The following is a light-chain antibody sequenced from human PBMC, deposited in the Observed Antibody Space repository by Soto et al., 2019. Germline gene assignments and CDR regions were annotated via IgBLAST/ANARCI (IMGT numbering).Light chain of an antibody. Sequence: QSALTQPASVSGSHGQSITISCTGTSSDVGSYNLVSWYQQHPGKAPKLMIYEGSKRPSGVSNRFSGSKSGNTASLTISGLQAEDEADYYCCSYAGRARVFGGGTKLTVL. CDR2: EGS. V-gene: IGLV2-23*01. CDR3: CSYAGRARV. CDR1: SSDVGSYNL. J-gene: IGLJ2*01.